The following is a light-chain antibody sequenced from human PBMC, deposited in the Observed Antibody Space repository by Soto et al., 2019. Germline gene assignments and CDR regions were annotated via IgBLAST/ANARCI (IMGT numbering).Light chain of an antibody. J-gene: IGLJ3*02. Sequence: NFMLTQPHSVSESPGKTVTISCTRSSGSIASNYVQWYQQRPGSVPTPVIYEDYLRPSGVPDRFSGSIDSSSNSASLTISGLKTEDEADYYCQSYDSSNHGVFGGGTKVTVL. V-gene: IGLV6-57*04. CDR1: SGSIASNY. CDR3: QSYDSSNHGV. CDR2: EDY.